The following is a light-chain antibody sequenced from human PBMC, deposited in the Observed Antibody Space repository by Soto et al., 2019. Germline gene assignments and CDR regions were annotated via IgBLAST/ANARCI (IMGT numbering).Light chain of an antibody. J-gene: IGKJ2*01. V-gene: IGKV1-5*03. CDR1: QSVGTY. CDR2: KAS. CDR3: QQYDSYPYT. Sequence: DIQMTQSPSTLSASVGDRVTITCRASQSVGTYLAWYHHKPGKAPNLLIYKASILESGVPSRFIGSGSGTEFTLTISSLQPGDFVTYYCQQYDSYPYTFGQGTKLEIK.